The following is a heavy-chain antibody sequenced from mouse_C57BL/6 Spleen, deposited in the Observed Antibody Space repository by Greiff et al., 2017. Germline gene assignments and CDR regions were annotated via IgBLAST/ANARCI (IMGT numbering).Heavy chain of an antibody. CDR2: IWTGGGT. J-gene: IGHJ2*01. CDR3: ARIYYYGSSQYYFDY. V-gene: IGHV2-9-1*01. D-gene: IGHD1-1*01. CDR1: GFSLTSYA. Sequence: VQLQQSGPGLVAPSQSLSITCTVSGFSLTSYAISWVRQPPGTGLEWLGVIWTGGGTNYNSAHKSRLSISKDNSKSQIFLKMNSRQTDDTARYYCARIYYYGSSQYYFDYWGQGTTLTVSS.